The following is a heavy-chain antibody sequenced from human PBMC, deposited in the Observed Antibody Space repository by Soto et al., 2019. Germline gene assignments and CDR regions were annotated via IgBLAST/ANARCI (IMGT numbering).Heavy chain of an antibody. Sequence: VQLVESGGGVVQPGRSLRLSCAASGFTFSSYGMHWVRQAPGKGLEWVAVIWYDGSNKYYADSVKGRFTISRDNSKNTLYLQMNSLRAEDTAVYYCARDGRYCSGGSCYGLGFGYFDYWGQGTLVTVSS. D-gene: IGHD2-15*01. CDR2: IWYDGSNK. CDR1: GFTFSSYG. J-gene: IGHJ4*02. V-gene: IGHV3-33*01. CDR3: ARDGRYCSGGSCYGLGFGYFDY.